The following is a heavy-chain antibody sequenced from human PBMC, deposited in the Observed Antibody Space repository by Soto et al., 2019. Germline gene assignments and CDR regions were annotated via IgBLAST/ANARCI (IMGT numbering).Heavy chain of an antibody. CDR3: ASLKDSSGYYYVTDDY. Sequence: EVQLVESGGGLVQPGGSLRLSCAASGFTVSSNYMSWVRQAPGKGLEWVSVIYSGGSTYYADSVKGRFTISRDNSKNTLYLQMNSLRAEDTAVYYCASLKDSSGYYYVTDDYWGQGTLVTVSS. CDR1: GFTVSSNY. D-gene: IGHD3-22*01. J-gene: IGHJ4*02. CDR2: IYSGGST. V-gene: IGHV3-66*01.